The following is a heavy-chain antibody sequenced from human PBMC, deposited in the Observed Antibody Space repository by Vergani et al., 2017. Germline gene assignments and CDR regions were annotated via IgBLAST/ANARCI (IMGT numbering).Heavy chain of an antibody. CDR1: GFTFSSYA. D-gene: IGHD5-12*01. V-gene: IGHV3-23*01. CDR2: ISGSGGST. Sequence: EVQLLESGGGLVQPGGSLRLSCAASGFTFSSYAMSWVRQAPGKGLEWVSAISGSGGSTDYADSVKGRFTISRDNSKNTLYLQMNSLRAEDTAVYYCANIIRVATALRDAFDIWGQGTMVTVSS. CDR3: ANIIRVATALRDAFDI. J-gene: IGHJ3*02.